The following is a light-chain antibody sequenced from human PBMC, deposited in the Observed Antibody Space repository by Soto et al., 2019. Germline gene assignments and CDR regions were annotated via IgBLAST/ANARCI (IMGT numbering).Light chain of an antibody. Sequence: EIVLTQSPGTLSLSPGERATLSCRASQSVSSSYLAWYQQKPGQAPRLLIYGASSRATGIPDRFSGSGSGTDFTLTISRLGPEDFAVYYCQQFGSSPRGTFGQGTKVEIK. CDR2: GAS. CDR3: QQFGSSPRGT. J-gene: IGKJ1*01. V-gene: IGKV3-20*01. CDR1: QSVSSSY.